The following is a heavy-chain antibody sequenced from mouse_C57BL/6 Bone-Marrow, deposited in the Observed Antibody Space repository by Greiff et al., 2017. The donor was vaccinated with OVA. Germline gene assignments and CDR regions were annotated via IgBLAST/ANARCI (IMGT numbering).Heavy chain of an antibody. CDR3: TRSYSNYGDFDY. CDR2: IDPETGGT. V-gene: IGHV1-15*01. Sequence: QVQLQQSGAELVRPGASVTLSCKASGYTFTDYEMHWVKQTPVHGLEWIGAIDPETGGTAYNQKFKGKAILTADKSSSTAYMELRSLTSEDSAVSYCTRSYSNYGDFDYWGQGTTLTVSS. CDR1: GYTFTDYE. J-gene: IGHJ2*01. D-gene: IGHD2-5*01.